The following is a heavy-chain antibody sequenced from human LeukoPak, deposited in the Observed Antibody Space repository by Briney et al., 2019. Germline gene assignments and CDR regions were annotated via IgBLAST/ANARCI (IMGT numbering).Heavy chain of an antibody. D-gene: IGHD1-26*01. CDR3: ARVSVGATYFRAFDI. CDR2: INPSGGSP. CDR1: GYTFTDYY. Sequence: ASVKVSCKAAGYTFTDYYMYWVRQAPGQGLEWMGIINPSGGSPSYAQKFQGRVTMTKDTSTSTVYMELSSLRSEDTAVYYCARVSVGATYFRAFDIWGQGTMVTVSS. V-gene: IGHV1-46*01. J-gene: IGHJ3*02.